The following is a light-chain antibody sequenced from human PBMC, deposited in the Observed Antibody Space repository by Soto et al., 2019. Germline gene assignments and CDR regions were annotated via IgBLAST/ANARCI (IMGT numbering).Light chain of an antibody. Sequence: TQAASTLSASVGDRATLSCRASQSVSSKLAWYQQKPGQAPRLLIYGASTRATGIPDRFSGSGSGTDFTLTISRMEPEDFAVYYCQQYGSSGTFGQGTKVDIK. CDR1: QSVSSK. J-gene: IGKJ1*01. CDR2: GAS. CDR3: QQYGSSGT. V-gene: IGKV3-20*01.